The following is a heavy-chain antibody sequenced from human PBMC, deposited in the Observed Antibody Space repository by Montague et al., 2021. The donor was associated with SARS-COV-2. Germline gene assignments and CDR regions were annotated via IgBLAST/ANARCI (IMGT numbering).Heavy chain of an antibody. CDR3: ARHKARNVAPYYFDY. D-gene: IGHD1-1*01. CDR2: IFYDGTS. V-gene: IGHV4-39*01. J-gene: IGHJ4*02. CDR1: GVSISSAHYC. Sequence: SETLSLTCTVSGVSISSAHYCWGWVPHTPGKGLVWIGNIFYDGTSRSNPSLNSPVTISVDTSKSPLSLSLSSVTAADAAVYFCARHKARNVAPYYFDYWGQGTVVTVSS.